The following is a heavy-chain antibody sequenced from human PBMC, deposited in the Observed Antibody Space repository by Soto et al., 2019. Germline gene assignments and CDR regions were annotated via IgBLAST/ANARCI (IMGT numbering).Heavy chain of an antibody. V-gene: IGHV3-74*03. CDR3: ARETYRGFYFDY. CDR2: ISGDGSIT. CDR1: GFTFSDYW. J-gene: IGHJ4*02. Sequence: GGSLRLSCAASGFTFSDYWMHWVRQVPGQGPVWVARISGDGSITSYADSVTGRFTISRDNAKNTLYLQMNSLRVEDTALYYCARETYRGFYFDYWGQGTLVTVSS. D-gene: IGHD4-4*01.